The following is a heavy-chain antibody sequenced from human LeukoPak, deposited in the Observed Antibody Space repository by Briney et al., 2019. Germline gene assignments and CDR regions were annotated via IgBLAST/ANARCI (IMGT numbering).Heavy chain of an antibody. CDR1: GYTFTSYA. CDR3: ARDVSERYHYYDSSGGADY. Sequence: GASVKVSCKASGYTFTSYAMHWVRQAPGQRLEWMGWINAGNGNTKYSQKFQGRVTITRDTSASTAYMELSSLRSEDTAVYYCARDVSERYHYYDSSGGADYWGQGTLVTVSS. J-gene: IGHJ4*02. V-gene: IGHV1-3*01. CDR2: INAGNGNT. D-gene: IGHD3-22*01.